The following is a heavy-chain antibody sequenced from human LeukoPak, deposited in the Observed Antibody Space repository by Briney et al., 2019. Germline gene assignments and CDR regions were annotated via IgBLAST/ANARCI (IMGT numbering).Heavy chain of an antibody. V-gene: IGHV4-34*01. CDR1: GGSFSGYY. D-gene: IGHD1-26*01. Sequence: SETLSLTCAVYGGSFSGYYWSWIRQPPGKGLEWIGEINHSGSTNYNPSLKSRVTISVDTSKNQFSLKLSSVTAADTAVYYCAREKDSDPQFDYRGQGTLVTISS. CDR2: INHSGST. J-gene: IGHJ4*02. CDR3: AREKDSDPQFDY.